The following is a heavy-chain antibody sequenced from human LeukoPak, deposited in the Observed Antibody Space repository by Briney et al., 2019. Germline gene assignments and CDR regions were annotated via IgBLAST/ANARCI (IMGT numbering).Heavy chain of an antibody. V-gene: IGHV4-61*08. Sequence: SETLSLTCTVSGASVGSAGYYWSWIRQPPGGGLEWIGYIYYISNTNYNPSLKSRVTMSVDPSKDQFSLKLNSVTAADTAVYYCARTQSQSGSYRYYFGYWGQGTLVTVSS. CDR1: GASVGSAGYY. CDR3: ARTQSQSGSYRYYFGY. D-gene: IGHD1-26*01. J-gene: IGHJ4*02. CDR2: IYYISNT.